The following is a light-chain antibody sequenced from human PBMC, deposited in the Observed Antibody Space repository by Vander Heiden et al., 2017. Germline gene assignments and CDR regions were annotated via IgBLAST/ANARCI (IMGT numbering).Light chain of an antibody. CDR2: WAS. CDR1: QSVLYSSNNKNY. Sequence: DIVMTQSPDSLAVSLGERATINCKSSQSVLYSSNNKNYLAWYQQKPGQPPKLLIYWASTRESGVPDRFSGSGSGTDFTLTISSLQAEDVAVYYCQQSYSTSTFGQ. V-gene: IGKV4-1*01. J-gene: IGKJ2*01. CDR3: QQSYSTST.